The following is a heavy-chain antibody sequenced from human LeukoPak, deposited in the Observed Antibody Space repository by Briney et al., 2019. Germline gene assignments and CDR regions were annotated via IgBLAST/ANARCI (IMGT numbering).Heavy chain of an antibody. CDR2: INSDGSTT. D-gene: IGHD3-16*01. V-gene: IGHV3-74*01. Sequence: RGSLRLSCVAYGFSLSRYWMHWVRQAPGKGLVWVSRINSDGSTTTYADSVKGRFTISRDNAKNTLYLQMNSLRAEDTAVYYCTRERAGGFDLDYWGQGALVTVSS. CDR3: TRERAGGFDLDY. J-gene: IGHJ4*02. CDR1: GFSLSRYW.